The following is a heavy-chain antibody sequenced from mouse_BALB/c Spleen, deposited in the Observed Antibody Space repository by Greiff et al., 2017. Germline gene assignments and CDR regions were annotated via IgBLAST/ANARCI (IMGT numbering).Heavy chain of an antibody. CDR2: ILPGSGST. J-gene: IGHJ4*01. Sequence: VQLQQSGAELMKPGASVKISCKATGYTFSSYWIEWVKQRPGHGLEWIGEILPGSGSTNYNEKFKGKATFTADTSSNTAYMQLSSLTSEDSAVYYCAREGSTMITTDYAMDYWGQGTSVTVSS. CDR1: GYTFSSYW. V-gene: IGHV1-9*01. CDR3: AREGSTMITTDYAMDY. D-gene: IGHD2-4*01.